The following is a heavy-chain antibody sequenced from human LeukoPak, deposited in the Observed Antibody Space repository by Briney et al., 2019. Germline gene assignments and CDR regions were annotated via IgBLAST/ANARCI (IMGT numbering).Heavy chain of an antibody. V-gene: IGHV4-59*01. Sequence: PSETLSLTCTVSGGSISSYYWSWIRQPPGKGLEWIGYIYYSGSTNYNPSLKSRVTISVDTSKNQFSLKLSSVTAADTAVYYCARVLVIAPYIHFDYWGQGTLVTVSS. J-gene: IGHJ4*02. CDR1: GGSISSYY. CDR2: IYYSGST. D-gene: IGHD2-21*01. CDR3: ARVLVIAPYIHFDY.